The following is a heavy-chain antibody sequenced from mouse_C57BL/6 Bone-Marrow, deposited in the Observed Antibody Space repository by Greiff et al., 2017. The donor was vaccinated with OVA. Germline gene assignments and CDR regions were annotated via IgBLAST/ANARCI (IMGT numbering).Heavy chain of an antibody. V-gene: IGHV5-6*01. D-gene: IGHD2-9*01. CDR1: GFTFSSYG. Sequence: EVQLVESGGDLVKPGGSLKLSCAASGFTFSSYGMSWVRQTPDKRLEWVATISSGGSYTYYPDSVKGRFTISRDNAKNTLYLQMSSLKSEDTAMYYCARPSYGYDGDYFDYWGQGTTLTVSS. CDR3: ARPSYGYDGDYFDY. J-gene: IGHJ2*01. CDR2: ISSGGSYT.